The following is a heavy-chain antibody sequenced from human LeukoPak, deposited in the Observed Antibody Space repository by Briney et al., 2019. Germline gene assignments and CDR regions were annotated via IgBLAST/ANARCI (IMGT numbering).Heavy chain of an antibody. CDR3: SKEGEAATTGEY. D-gene: IGHD3-10*01. CDR2: ISAYSGHT. V-gene: IGHV1-18*01. J-gene: IGHJ4*02. Sequence: ASVKVYCKCSGYRFTSYGICWVRQAPGQGLELVGWISAYSGHTNYAQMLKGRLTMTTDRSTSTAFLEMRVLTSDDTAVYFCSKEGEAATTGEYWGQGTLWTVSA. CDR1: GYRFTSYG.